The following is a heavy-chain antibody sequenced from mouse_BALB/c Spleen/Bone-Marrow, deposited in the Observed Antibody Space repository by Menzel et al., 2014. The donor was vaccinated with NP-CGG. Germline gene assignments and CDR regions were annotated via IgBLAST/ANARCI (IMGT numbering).Heavy chain of an antibody. Sequence: VQLQQSGAELMKPGASVKISCKATGYTFSRYWIEWVKQRPGHGLEWIGEILPGSGSTNYNEKFKGKATFTADTSSDTAYMQLSSLTSEDSAVYYCARNYGNYVWFANWGQGTLVTVSA. CDR2: ILPGSGST. CDR3: ARNYGNYVWFAN. CDR1: GYTFSRYW. D-gene: IGHD2-1*01. J-gene: IGHJ3*01. V-gene: IGHV1-9*01.